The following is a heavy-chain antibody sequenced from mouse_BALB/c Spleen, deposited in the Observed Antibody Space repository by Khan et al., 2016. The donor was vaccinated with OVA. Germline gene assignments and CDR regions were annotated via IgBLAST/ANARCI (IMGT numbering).Heavy chain of an antibody. V-gene: IGHV1-7*01. CDR3: ARNYGSSSWFAY. D-gene: IGHD1-1*01. Sequence: QVQLQQSGAELAKPGASVKMSCKASGYTFTSYWMHWVKQRPGQGLEWIGYINPSTGYTEYNQKFKDKATLTADKSSSTAYMQLSSLTSEDSAVYYWARNYGSSSWFAYWGQGTLVTVSA. CDR2: INPSTGYT. J-gene: IGHJ3*01. CDR1: GYTFTSYW.